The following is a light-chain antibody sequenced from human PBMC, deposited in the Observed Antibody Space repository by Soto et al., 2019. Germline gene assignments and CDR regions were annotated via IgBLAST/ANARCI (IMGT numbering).Light chain of an antibody. J-gene: IGKJ1*01. CDR1: QSISSW. CDR3: QQYNSYPWT. Sequence: DIQMTQSPSTLSASVGDRVTITCRASQSISSWLAWYQQKPGKAPKLLIYKASSLESGVPSRFSGSGSGTESTLTISSLQPYDFATYYCQQYNSYPWTFGQGTKVEIK. V-gene: IGKV1-5*03. CDR2: KAS.